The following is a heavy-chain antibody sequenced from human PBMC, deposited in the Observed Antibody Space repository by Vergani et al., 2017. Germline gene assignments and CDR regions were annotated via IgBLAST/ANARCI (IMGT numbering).Heavy chain of an antibody. V-gene: IGHV1-8*01. D-gene: IGHD3-10*01. CDR3: ARDTYYGSGSYYISWFDP. Sequence: QVQLVQSGAEVKKPGASVKVSCKASGYTFTSYDINWVRQATGQGLEWMGWMNPNSGNTGYAQKFQGRVTRTRNTSISTAYMELSSLRSEDTAVYYCARDTYYGSGSYYISWFDPWGQGTLVTVSS. CDR1: GYTFTSYD. J-gene: IGHJ5*02. CDR2: MNPNSGNT.